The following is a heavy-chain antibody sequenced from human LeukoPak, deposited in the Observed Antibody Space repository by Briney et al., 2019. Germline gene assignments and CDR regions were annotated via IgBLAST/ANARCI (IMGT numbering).Heavy chain of an antibody. Sequence: SETLSLPCTVSGGSISNNYWSWIRQPPGKGLEWIGYIFDIGDTNYIPSLKSRVTMSVDTSKNQFSLKLSSVTAADAAVYYCARLPPASYWLDPWGQGTLVTVSS. J-gene: IGHJ5*02. D-gene: IGHD2-2*01. V-gene: IGHV4-59*08. CDR2: IFDIGDT. CDR3: ARLPPASYWLDP. CDR1: GGSISNNY.